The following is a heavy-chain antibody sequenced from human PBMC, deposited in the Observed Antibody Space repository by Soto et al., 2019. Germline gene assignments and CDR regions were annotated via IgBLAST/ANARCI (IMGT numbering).Heavy chain of an antibody. D-gene: IGHD1-7*01. Sequence: QVQLVQSGAEVKKPGASVKVSCKASGYTFTSYGISWVRQAPGQGLEWMGWISAYNGNTKYAQKLQGRVTMTTDTSTSTAYMELRSLRSDDTAVYYCARAYNWNYFYYYYYMDVWGKGTTVTVSS. V-gene: IGHV1-18*01. CDR1: GYTFTSYG. CDR2: ISAYNGNT. J-gene: IGHJ6*03. CDR3: ARAYNWNYFYYYYYMDV.